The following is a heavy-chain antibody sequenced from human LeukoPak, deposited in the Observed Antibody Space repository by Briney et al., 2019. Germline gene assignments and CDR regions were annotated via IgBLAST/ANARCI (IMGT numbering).Heavy chain of an antibody. J-gene: IGHJ6*03. CDR3: ARHGPFGRDYYYYMDV. D-gene: IGHD3-3*01. V-gene: IGHV3-64*01. Sequence: GGSLRLSCAASGFTFSSYAMHWVRQAPGKGLEYVSAISSNGGSTYYANSVKGRFTISRDNSKNTLYLQMGSLRAEDTAVYYCARHGPFGRDYYYYMDVWGKGTTVTVSS. CDR2: ISSNGGST. CDR1: GFTFSSYA.